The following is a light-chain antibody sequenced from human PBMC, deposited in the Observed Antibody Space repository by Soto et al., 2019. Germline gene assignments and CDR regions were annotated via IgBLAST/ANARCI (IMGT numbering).Light chain of an antibody. V-gene: IGLV2-14*01. CDR2: EVS. CDR1: SSDVGGYKY. Sequence: QSALTQPASVSGSPGQSLTISYTGSSSDVGGYKYVSWYQQHPGKAPKLMIYEVSNRPSGVSDRFSGSKSGNTASLTISGLQAVDEADYYCSSYTIRGTLVFGGGTKLTVL. J-gene: IGLJ2*01. CDR3: SSYTIRGTLV.